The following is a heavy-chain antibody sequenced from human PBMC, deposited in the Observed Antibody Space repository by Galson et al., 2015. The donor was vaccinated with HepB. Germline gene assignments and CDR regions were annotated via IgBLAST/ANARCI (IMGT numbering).Heavy chain of an antibody. D-gene: IGHD3-10*01. Sequence: SLRLSCAASGFTFSSYAMHWVRQAPGKGLEWVAVISYDGSNKYYADSVKGRFTISRDNSKNTLYLQMNSLRAEDTAVYYCARDGPMEENMDVWGKGTTVTVSS. V-gene: IGHV3-30-3*01. CDR2: ISYDGSNK. CDR3: ARDGPMEENMDV. J-gene: IGHJ6*03. CDR1: GFTFSSYA.